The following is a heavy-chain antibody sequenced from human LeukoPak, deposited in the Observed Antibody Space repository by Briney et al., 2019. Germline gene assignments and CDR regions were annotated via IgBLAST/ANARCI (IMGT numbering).Heavy chain of an antibody. V-gene: IGHV3-23*01. CDR3: AKIRSFGVVINWFDP. CDR2: ISGSGGST. CDR1: GFTFSSYA. Sequence: PGGSLRLSCAASGFTFSSYAMSWVRQAPGKGLEWVSAISGSGGSTYYADSVKGRFTISRDNSKNTLYLQMNSLRAEVTAVYYCAKIRSFGVVINWFDPWGQGTLVTVSS. J-gene: IGHJ5*02. D-gene: IGHD3-3*01.